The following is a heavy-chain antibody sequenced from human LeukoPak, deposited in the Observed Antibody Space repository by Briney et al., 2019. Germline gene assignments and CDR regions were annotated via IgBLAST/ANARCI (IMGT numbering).Heavy chain of an antibody. Sequence: GESLKISCAASGFTFSSYAMSWVRRAPGKGLGWVSATRGSGGSTYYADSVKGRFTISRDNSKNTLYLQMNSLRAEDTAVYYCAKEGRISMTAVVYVDYWGQGTLVTVSS. CDR3: AKEGRISMTAVVYVDY. J-gene: IGHJ4*02. D-gene: IGHD3-22*01. CDR1: GFTFSSYA. V-gene: IGHV3-23*01. CDR2: TRGSGGST.